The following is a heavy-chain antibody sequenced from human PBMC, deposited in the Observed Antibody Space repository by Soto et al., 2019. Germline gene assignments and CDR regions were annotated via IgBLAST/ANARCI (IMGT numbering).Heavy chain of an antibody. Sequence: GGSLRLSCAASGFTFSSYSMNWVRQAPGKGLEWVSYISSSSSTIYYADSVKGRFTISRDNAKNSLYLQMNSLRAEDTAVYYCASDKDYYYDSSGLTLYFDYWGQGT. J-gene: IGHJ4*02. CDR3: ASDKDYYYDSSGLTLYFDY. D-gene: IGHD3-22*01. CDR1: GFTFSSYS. V-gene: IGHV3-48*01. CDR2: ISSSSSTI.